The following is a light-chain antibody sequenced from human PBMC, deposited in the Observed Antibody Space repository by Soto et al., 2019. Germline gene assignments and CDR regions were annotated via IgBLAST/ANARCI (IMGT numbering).Light chain of an antibody. V-gene: IGKV1-12*01. CDR2: GAS. Sequence: DIQMTQSPSSVSASVGDRLTITCRASRDISNSLAWYQQTPGKAPKLLLRGASSLHRGVPSRFSGGRAGTEFTLTISSLQPEDFATYYCQQTSAFPRTVGQGTKVDVK. J-gene: IGKJ1*01. CDR1: RDISNS. CDR3: QQTSAFPRT.